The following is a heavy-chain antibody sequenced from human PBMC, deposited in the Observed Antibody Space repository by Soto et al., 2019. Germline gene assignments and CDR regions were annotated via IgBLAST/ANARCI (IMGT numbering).Heavy chain of an antibody. CDR1: GGSISHGDYY. Sequence: QVQLQESGPGLVKPSQTLSLTCTVSGGSISHGDYYWSWIRQPPGKGLEWVGYIYYTGTTYFNPSLTSRLATSIDSSKSQFSLNISSVTAAATAVYFCARVTADYSCEYWGQGTLMSVSP. J-gene: IGHJ4*02. CDR3: ARVTADYSCEY. V-gene: IGHV4-30-4*01. CDR2: IYYTGTT. D-gene: IGHD4-4*01.